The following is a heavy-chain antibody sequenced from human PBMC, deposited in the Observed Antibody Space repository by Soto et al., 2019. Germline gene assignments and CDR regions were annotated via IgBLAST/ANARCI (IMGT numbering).Heavy chain of an antibody. V-gene: IGHV3-53*02. CDR2: IYSAGTT. CDR3: AGGATRDNMMESP. D-gene: IGHD3-16*01. Sequence: EVQLVETGGGLIQPGGSLRLSCAASGFTVSSYYMSWVRQAPGKGPEWVSVIYSAGTTYYADSVKGRFIISRDNSKNTLYLQMNNLRTEDTAVYYCAGGATRDNMMESPWGQGTLVTVSS. J-gene: IGHJ5*02. CDR1: GFTVSSYY.